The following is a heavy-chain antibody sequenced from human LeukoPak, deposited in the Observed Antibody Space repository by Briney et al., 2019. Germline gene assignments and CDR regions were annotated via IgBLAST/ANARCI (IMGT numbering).Heavy chain of an antibody. J-gene: IGHJ5*02. D-gene: IGHD6-13*01. Sequence: PGGSLRLSCAASGFIFSSHAMNWVRQAPGKGLEWVSVISGSGSDTYYTDSVEGRFIISRDNSKNTLYLQMNSLTAEDTAVYYCARGGGAAAAHNWFDPWGQGTLVTVSS. CDR2: ISGSGSDT. CDR1: GFIFSSHA. CDR3: ARGGGAAAAHNWFDP. V-gene: IGHV3-23*01.